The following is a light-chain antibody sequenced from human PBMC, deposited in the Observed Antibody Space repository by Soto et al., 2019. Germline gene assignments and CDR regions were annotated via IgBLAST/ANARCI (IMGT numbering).Light chain of an antibody. CDR1: QSVLFNSNNKNY. J-gene: IGKJ4*01. CDR2: WAS. V-gene: IGKV4-1*01. CDR3: QQYYGIPLT. Sequence: DIVMTQSPDSLAVSLGERATINCKSSQSVLFNSNNKNYLAWYQQKPGQPPKLLIYWASTRESGVPDRFSGSGSGTDFTLTISSLQAEDVAVYYCQQYYGIPLTFGGGTNMEIK.